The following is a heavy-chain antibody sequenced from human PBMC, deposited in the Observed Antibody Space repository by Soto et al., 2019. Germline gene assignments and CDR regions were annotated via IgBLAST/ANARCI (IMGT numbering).Heavy chain of an antibody. CDR1: GYTFTSYA. J-gene: IGHJ6*02. CDR3: ARFIVVPAAYYYYYYGMDV. Sequence: QVQLVQSGAEVKKPGASVKVSCKASGYTFTSYAMHWVRQAPGQRLEWMGWINAGNGNTKYSQKFQGRVTITRDTAASTAYMELSSLRSEDTAVYYCARFIVVPAAYYYYYYGMDVWGQGTTVTVSS. V-gene: IGHV1-3*01. D-gene: IGHD2-2*01. CDR2: INAGNGNT.